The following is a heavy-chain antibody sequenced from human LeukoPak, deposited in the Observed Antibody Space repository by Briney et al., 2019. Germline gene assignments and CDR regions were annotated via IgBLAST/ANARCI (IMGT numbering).Heavy chain of an antibody. D-gene: IGHD1-26*01. V-gene: IGHV3-23*01. CDR2: ISSSGGST. CDR1: GFTFSSSA. Sequence: GGSLRLSCAASGFTFSSSAMSWVRQVPGKGLEWVSGISSSGGSTNYADSVRGRFTISRDSSRNTLFLHMNTLRAEDTAIYYCAKDRTVGASYWYFDLWGRGTLVTVSS. CDR3: AKDRTVGASYWYFDL. J-gene: IGHJ2*01.